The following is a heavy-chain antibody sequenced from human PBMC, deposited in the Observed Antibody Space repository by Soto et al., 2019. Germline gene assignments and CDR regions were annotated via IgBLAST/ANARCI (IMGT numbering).Heavy chain of an antibody. V-gene: IGHV4-39*07. CDR3: ARAMSGVTYYYYYYMDV. D-gene: IGHD1-26*01. J-gene: IGHJ6*03. CDR1: GGSISSSSYY. Sequence: PSETLSLTCTVSGGSISSSSYYWGWIRQPPGKGLEWIGSIYYSGSTYYNPSLKSRVTISVDTSKNQFSLKLSSVTAADTAVYYCARAMSGVTYYYYYYMDVWGKGTTVTVSS. CDR2: IYYSGST.